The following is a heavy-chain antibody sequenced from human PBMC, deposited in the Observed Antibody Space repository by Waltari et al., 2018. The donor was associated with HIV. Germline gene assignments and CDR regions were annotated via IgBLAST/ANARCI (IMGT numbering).Heavy chain of an antibody. Sequence: QVQLQESGPGLVKPSGTLSLTCAVSSGSISSSNWWSWVSQPPGKWLEWMGEIYHSGTPTSTPALKSLVTISVAKSNSQFSLRLSSVSAADTAGYYWARGGGYSSAWDYYYYAMDVWGQGTTVTVSS. J-gene: IGHJ6*02. D-gene: IGHD6-19*01. CDR2: IYHSGTP. CDR1: SGSISSSNW. V-gene: IGHV4-4*02. CDR3: ARGGGYSSAWDYYYYAMDV.